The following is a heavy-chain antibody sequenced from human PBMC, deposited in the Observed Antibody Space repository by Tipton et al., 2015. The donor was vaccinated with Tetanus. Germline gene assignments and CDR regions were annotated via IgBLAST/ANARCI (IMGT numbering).Heavy chain of an antibody. CDR3: TTGYDSSGYYPYDY. J-gene: IGHJ4*02. D-gene: IGHD3-22*01. V-gene: IGHV3-30*07. Sequence: GRFTISRDNAKNTLYLQMNSLRAEDTAVYYCTTGYDSSGYYPYDYWGQGTLVTVSS.